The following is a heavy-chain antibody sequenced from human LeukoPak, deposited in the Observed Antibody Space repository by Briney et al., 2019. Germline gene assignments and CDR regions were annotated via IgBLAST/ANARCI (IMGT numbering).Heavy chain of an antibody. V-gene: IGHV1-46*01. CDR3: ASRDVESGYGMDV. Sequence: ASVKVSCKASGYTFTSYYMHWVRQAPGQGLEWMGVINPSGGSTSYAQKFQGRVTMTRNTSISTAYMELSSLRSEDTAVYYCASRDVESGYGMDVWGQGTTVTVSS. J-gene: IGHJ6*02. CDR1: GYTFTSYY. D-gene: IGHD1-1*01. CDR2: INPSGGST.